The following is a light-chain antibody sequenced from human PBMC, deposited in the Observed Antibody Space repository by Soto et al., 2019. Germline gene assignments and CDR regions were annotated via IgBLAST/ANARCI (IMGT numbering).Light chain of an antibody. CDR3: QTWGTGTPWV. J-gene: IGLJ3*02. CDR2: LNSDGSH. V-gene: IGLV4-69*01. Sequence: QPVLTQSPSASASLGASVKLTCTLSSGHSNYAIAWHQQQPEKGPRYLMKLNSDGSHSKGDGIPDRCSGSSSGAERYLTISSLQSEDEADYYCQTWGTGTPWVFGGGTKLTVL. CDR1: SGHSNYA.